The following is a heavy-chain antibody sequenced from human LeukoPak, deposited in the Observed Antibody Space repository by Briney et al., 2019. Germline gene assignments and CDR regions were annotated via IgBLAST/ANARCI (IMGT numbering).Heavy chain of an antibody. CDR3: ARASSESIAARPHWFDP. CDR1: GGTFSSYA. D-gene: IGHD6-6*01. CDR2: IIPIFGTA. Sequence: GASVKVSCKASGGTFSSYAISWVRQAPGQGLEWMGGIIPIFGTANYAQKFQGRVTITTDESTSTAHMELSSLRSEDTAVYYCARASSESIAARPHWFDPWGQGTLVTVSS. J-gene: IGHJ5*02. V-gene: IGHV1-69*05.